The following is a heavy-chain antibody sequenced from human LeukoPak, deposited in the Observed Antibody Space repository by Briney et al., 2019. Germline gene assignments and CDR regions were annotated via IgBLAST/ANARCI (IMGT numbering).Heavy chain of an antibody. CDR2: ISSRSSTI. J-gene: IGHJ6*02. Sequence: GGSLRLSRAASGFTFSSYSMNWVRQAPGKGLEWVSYISSRSSTIYYADSVKGRFTISRDNAKNSLYLQMNSLRAEDTAVYYCARLTYYYDSSGYFTEGYGMDVWGQGTTVTVSS. CDR3: ARLTYYYDSSGYFTEGYGMDV. CDR1: GFTFSSYS. V-gene: IGHV3-48*04. D-gene: IGHD3-22*01.